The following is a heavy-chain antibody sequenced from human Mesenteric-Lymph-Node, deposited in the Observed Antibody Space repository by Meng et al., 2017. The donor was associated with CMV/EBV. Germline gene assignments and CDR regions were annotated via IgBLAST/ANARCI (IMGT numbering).Heavy chain of an antibody. V-gene: IGHV4-59*01. CDR1: GGSISSYY. Sequence: GSLRLSCVVSGGSISSYYWSWIRQTPGKGLKWIGYIFYSGNTTYNPSLKSRVTISEDTSKNQFSLKLTSVTAADTAVYFCARDKSSGYEGWFDPWGQGTLVTVSS. J-gene: IGHJ5*02. CDR3: ARDKSSGYEGWFDP. CDR2: IFYSGNT. D-gene: IGHD3-22*01.